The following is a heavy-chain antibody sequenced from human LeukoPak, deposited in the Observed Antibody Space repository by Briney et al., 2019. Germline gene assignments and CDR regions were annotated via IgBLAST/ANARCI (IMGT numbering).Heavy chain of an antibody. CDR2: IKQDGSEK. Sequence: GGSLRLSCAASGFTFSSYWMSWVRQAPGKGLEWVANIKQDGSEKYYVDSVKGRFTISRDNAKNSLYLQMNSLRAEDTAVYYCARGANVLRFLEWLLVGFDYWGQGTLVTVSS. CDR3: ARGANVLRFLEWLLVGFDY. V-gene: IGHV3-7*04. CDR1: GFTFSSYW. D-gene: IGHD3-3*01. J-gene: IGHJ4*02.